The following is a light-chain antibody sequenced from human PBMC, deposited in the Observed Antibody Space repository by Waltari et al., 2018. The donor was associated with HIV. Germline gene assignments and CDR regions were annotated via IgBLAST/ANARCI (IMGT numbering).Light chain of an antibody. CDR2: DDS. J-gene: IGLJ3*02. V-gene: IGLV3-21*02. CDR1: TIGSKR. CDR3: QVWDSRRDWV. Sequence: SNVLTQPPSVSVAPGQTARITCGGNTIGSKRVHWYQQKPGQAPVVVVFDDSARPSGIPERFSGSNSANTATLTISTVEAGDEADYYCQVWDSRRDWVFGGGTKLTVL.